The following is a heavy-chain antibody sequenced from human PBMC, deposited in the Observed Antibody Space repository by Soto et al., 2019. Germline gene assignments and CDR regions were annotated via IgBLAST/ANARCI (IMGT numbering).Heavy chain of an antibody. V-gene: IGHV3-48*02. J-gene: IGHJ3*01. D-gene: IGHD3-3*01. CDR2: ISPGGETV. CDR1: GFSFTSYS. Sequence: LVESGGGLVRPGGSLRLSCAASGFSFTSYSLDWVRQAPGRRPEWLAYISPGGETVHYADSVKGRFTISRDVSRNSLSLQMNGLTDEDTAMYYCARGFLSNSFDLWGPGTMVT. CDR3: ARGFLSNSFDL.